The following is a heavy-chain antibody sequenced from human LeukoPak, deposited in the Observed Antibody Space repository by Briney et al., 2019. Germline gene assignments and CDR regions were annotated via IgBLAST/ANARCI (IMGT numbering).Heavy chain of an antibody. D-gene: IGHD4-17*01. J-gene: IGHJ4*02. Sequence: GGSLRLSCAASGFTFSSYSMNWVRQAPGKGLEWVSLIYSGGSTYYADSVKGRFTISRDNAKNSLYLQMNSLRAEDTAVYYCARDPDGDYNFYWGQGTLVTVSS. CDR1: GFTFSSYS. CDR3: ARDPDGDYNFY. V-gene: IGHV3-21*01. CDR2: IYSGGST.